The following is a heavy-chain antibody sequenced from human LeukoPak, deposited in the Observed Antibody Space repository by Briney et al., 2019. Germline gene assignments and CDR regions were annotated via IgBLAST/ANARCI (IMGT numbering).Heavy chain of an antibody. CDR3: ARDSHLLRYFDWLAPLDY. D-gene: IGHD3-9*01. V-gene: IGHV1-18*01. CDR2: ISAYNGNT. J-gene: IGHJ4*02. Sequence: ASVKVSCKASGYTFTSYGISWVRQAPGQGLEWMGWISAYNGNTNYAQKLQGRVTMTTDTSTSTAYMELRSLRSDDTAVYYCARDSHLLRYFDWLAPLDYWGQGTLVTVSS. CDR1: GYTFTSYG.